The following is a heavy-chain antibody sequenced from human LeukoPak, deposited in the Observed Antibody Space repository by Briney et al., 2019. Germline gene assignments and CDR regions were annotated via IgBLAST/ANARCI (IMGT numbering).Heavy chain of an antibody. CDR1: GFTFSSYS. CDR3: ASDRVC. J-gene: IGHJ4*02. Sequence: GGSLRLSRAASGFTFSSYSMNWVRQAPGKGLEWISYITGSSTTTHYADSVKGRFTISRDNAKNTLYLQMNSLRAEDTAVYFCASDRVCWGQGTLVTVSS. V-gene: IGHV3-48*04. CDR2: ITGSSTTT.